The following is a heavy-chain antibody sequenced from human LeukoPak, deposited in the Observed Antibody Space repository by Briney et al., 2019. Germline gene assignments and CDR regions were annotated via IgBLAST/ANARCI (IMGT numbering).Heavy chain of an antibody. CDR2: IFYSGST. CDR1: GGSISGYY. J-gene: IGHJ4*02. V-gene: IGHV4-59*01. D-gene: IGHD1-26*01. Sequence: SETLSFTCTVSGGSISGYYWSWIRQPPGKGLEWIGYIFYSGSTNYNPSLKSRVTISVDTSKNQFSLKLSSVTAADTAVYYCARGEWDLLFDYWGQGTLVTVSS. CDR3: ARGEWDLLFDY.